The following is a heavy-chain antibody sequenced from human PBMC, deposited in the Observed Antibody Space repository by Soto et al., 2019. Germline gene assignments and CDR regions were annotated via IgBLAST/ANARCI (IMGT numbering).Heavy chain of an antibody. CDR2: VSAYNGNT. CDR1: GYTFTSYG. V-gene: IGHV1-18*04. J-gene: IGHJ6*02. CDR3: ARRGYYDFWSGYSTPGRYYYYYYGMDV. Sequence: ASVKVSCKASGYTFTSYGISWVRQAPGQGLEWMGWVSAYNGNTNYAQKLQGRVTMTTDTSTSTAYMERRSLRSDDTAVYYCARRGYYDFWSGYSTPGRYYYYYYGMDVWGQGTTVTVSS. D-gene: IGHD3-3*01.